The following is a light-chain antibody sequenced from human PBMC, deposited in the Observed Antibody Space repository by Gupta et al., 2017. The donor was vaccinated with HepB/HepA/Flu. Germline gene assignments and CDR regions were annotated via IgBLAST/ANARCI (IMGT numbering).Light chain of an antibody. CDR3: QLFDSSLSGGV. V-gene: IGLV1-40*01. J-gene: IGLJ3*02. Sequence: QSVLTQPPSGSGAPGQRVTIACTGRSSNIGASYDVHWYQQLQGTAPKLLSYGNRNRPSGVPDRFACSKAGTSAFPAIXVXQAEDEXYYSGQLFDSSLSGGVFGGGTKVTVL. CDR1: SSNIGASYD. CDR2: GNR.